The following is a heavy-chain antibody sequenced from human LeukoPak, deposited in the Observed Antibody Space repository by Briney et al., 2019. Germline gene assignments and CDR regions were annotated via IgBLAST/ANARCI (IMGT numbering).Heavy chain of an antibody. CDR1: GFTFSSYG. D-gene: IGHD3-9*01. V-gene: IGHV3-30*03. CDR3: ARDLRAGYPKAYYFDY. J-gene: IGHJ4*02. CDR2: ISYDGSNK. Sequence: PGRSLRLSCAASGFTFSSYGMHWVRQAPGKGLEWVAVISYDGSNKYYADSVKGRFTISRDNSKNTLYLQMNSLRAEDTAVYYCARDLRAGYPKAYYFDYWGQGTLVTVSS.